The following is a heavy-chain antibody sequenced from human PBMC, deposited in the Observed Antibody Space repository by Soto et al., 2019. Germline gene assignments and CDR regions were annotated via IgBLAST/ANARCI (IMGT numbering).Heavy chain of an antibody. J-gene: IGHJ4*02. D-gene: IGHD3-22*01. Sequence: PSETLSLTCTVSGGSISSGDYYWSWIRQPPGKGLEWIGHIYYSGSTYYNLSLKTRVTISLDAPKNQFSLKLSSVTAADTAMYYCASGSGCYFRYFDDWGQGTLVTVSS. V-gene: IGHV4-30-4*01. CDR3: ASGSGCYFRYFDD. CDR2: IYYSGST. CDR1: GGSISSGDYY.